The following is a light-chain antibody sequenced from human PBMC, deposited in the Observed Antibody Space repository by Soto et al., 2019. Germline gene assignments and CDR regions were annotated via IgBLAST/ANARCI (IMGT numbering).Light chain of an antibody. J-gene: IGKJ2*01. CDR2: GAS. V-gene: IGKV3-20*01. CDR1: QSVSSSY. Sequence: EIVLTQSPATLSLSPGERATLSSRASQSVSSSYLAWYQQKPGQAPRLLIHGASNKATVIPDRFSGRGSGTDFTLTISRLEPEDSAVYYCQQYGSSPVTFGQGTKLEIK. CDR3: QQYGSSPVT.